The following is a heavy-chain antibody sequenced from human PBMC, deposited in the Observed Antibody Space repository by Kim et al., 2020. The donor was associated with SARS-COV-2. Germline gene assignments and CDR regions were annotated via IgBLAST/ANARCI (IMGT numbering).Heavy chain of an antibody. CDR2: STDKANSYTT. CDR1: GFIFSDHY. V-gene: IGHV3-72*01. D-gene: IGHD6-19*01. Sequence: GGSLRLSCAVSGFIFSDHYMEWVRQAPGKGLEWVGRSTDKANSYTTEYAASVKDRFTISRDDSENSLYLQMNSLKTEDTAIYYCVRFSRNSGGWYPDYWGQGTLVTVSS. CDR3: VRFSRNSGGWYPDY. J-gene: IGHJ4*02.